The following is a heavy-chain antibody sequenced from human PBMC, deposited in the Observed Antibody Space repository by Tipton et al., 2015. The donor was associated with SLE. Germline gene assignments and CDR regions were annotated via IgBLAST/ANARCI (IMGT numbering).Heavy chain of an antibody. CDR1: GLTLSDYA. J-gene: IGHJ6*02. V-gene: IGHV3-30*04. CDR2: ISYDGSNK. D-gene: IGHD3-10*01. Sequence: RSLRLSCAASGLTLSDYAVSWVRQAPGRGLEWVAVISYDGSNKYYADSVKGRFTISRDNSKNTLYLQMNSLRAEDTAVYYCARVLLWFRSVYGMDVWGQGTTVTVSS. CDR3: ARVLLWFRSVYGMDV.